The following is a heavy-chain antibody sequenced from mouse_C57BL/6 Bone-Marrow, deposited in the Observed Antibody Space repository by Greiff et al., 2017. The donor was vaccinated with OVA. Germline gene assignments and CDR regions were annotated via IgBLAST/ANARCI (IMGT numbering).Heavy chain of an antibody. J-gene: IGHJ4*01. CDR3: ARNYYYGSSYAMDY. CDR1: GYTFTSYW. CDR2: IHPNSGST. D-gene: IGHD1-1*01. V-gene: IGHV1-64*01. Sequence: QVQLQQPGAELVKPGASVKLSCKASGYTFTSYWMHWVKQRPGQGLEWIGMIHPNSGSTNYNEKFKSKATLTVDKSSSTAYMQLSSLTSEDSAVYYCARNYYYGSSYAMDYWGQGTSVTVSS.